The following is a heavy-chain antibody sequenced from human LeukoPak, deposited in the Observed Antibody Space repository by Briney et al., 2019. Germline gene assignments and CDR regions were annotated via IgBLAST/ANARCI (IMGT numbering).Heavy chain of an antibody. Sequence: GGSLRLSCAASGFTFSGYSMSWVRQAPGKGLEWVSGVSRNGQNRYYADSVKGRFTISRDNSKDTVYLEMNRLRVEDTAIYHCVKDRPCDTCMPMDAWGQGTTVTVSS. CDR3: VKDRPCDTCMPMDA. V-gene: IGHV3-23*01. D-gene: IGHD2-2*01. CDR2: VSRNGQNR. J-gene: IGHJ6*02. CDR1: GFTFSGYS.